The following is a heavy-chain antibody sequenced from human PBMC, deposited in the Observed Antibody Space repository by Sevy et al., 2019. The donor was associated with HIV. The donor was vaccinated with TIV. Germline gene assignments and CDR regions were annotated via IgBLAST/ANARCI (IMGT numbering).Heavy chain of an antibody. CDR2: LSFGCGRI. D-gene: IGHD2-8*01. V-gene: IGHV3-23*01. CDR3: AREGCTKPHDY. Sequence: GGSLRLSCVASGFNFNIYSMSWVRQAPGKRLEWFSTLSFGCGRINHADSVQGRFTMSRDDSKKTVYLEMNSLRPEDTAVYYCAREGCTKPHDYWGQGTLVTVSS. CDR1: GFNFNIYS. J-gene: IGHJ4*02.